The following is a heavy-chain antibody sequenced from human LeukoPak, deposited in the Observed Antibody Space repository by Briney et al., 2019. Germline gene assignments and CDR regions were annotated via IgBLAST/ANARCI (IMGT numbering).Heavy chain of an antibody. D-gene: IGHD2-2*01. CDR2: MNPESGNT. Sequence: GASVTVSCKASVYTFSNFDINWVRQATGQGPEWMGWMNPESGNTGYAQKFQGRVTMTRDSSKSTAYMELISLRFEDTAIYYCTRAIRHQLLSDYWGQGTLVTVSS. J-gene: IGHJ4*02. V-gene: IGHV1-8*01. CDR3: TRAIRHQLLSDY. CDR1: VYTFSNFD.